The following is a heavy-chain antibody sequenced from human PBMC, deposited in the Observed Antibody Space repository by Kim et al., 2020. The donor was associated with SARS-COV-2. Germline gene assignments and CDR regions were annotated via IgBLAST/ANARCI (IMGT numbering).Heavy chain of an antibody. J-gene: IGHJ4*02. V-gene: IGHV1-2*06. D-gene: IGHD3-16*01. Sequence: ASVKVSCKASGYTFTGYYMHWVRQAPGQGLEWMGRINPNSGGTNYAQKFQGRVTMTRDTSISTAYMELSRLRSDDTAVYYCARDQQGEMGLQPFGYWGQGTLVTVSS. CDR1: GYTFTGYY. CDR2: INPNSGGT. CDR3: ARDQQGEMGLQPFGY.